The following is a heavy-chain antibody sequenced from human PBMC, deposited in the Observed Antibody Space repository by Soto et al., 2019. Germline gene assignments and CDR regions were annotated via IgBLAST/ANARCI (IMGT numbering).Heavy chain of an antibody. CDR3: AGGVLCGGGSCSGSYFDY. D-gene: IGHD2-15*01. V-gene: IGHV3-33*01. J-gene: IGHJ4*02. CDR2: IWYDGSNK. Sequence: GGSLRLSCAASGFTFSSYGMHWVRQAPGKGLEWVAVIWYDGSNKYYADSVKGRFTMSRDNSKNTRYLQMNSRRAEDTAVYYCAGGVLCGGGSCSGSYFDYWGQGTLVTVS. CDR1: GFTFSSYG.